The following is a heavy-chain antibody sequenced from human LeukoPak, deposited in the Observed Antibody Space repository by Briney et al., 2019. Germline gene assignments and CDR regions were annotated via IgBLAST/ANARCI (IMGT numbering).Heavy chain of an antibody. D-gene: IGHD3-22*01. CDR3: ASLGYDSSGYYPLYFDY. J-gene: IGHJ4*02. V-gene: IGHV3-66*01. Sequence: PGGSLRLSCAASGFTFSSYAMSWVRQAPGKGLEWVSVIYSGGSTYYADSVKGRFTISRDNSKNTLYLQMNSLRAEDTAVYYCASLGYDSSGYYPLYFDYWGQGTLVTVSS. CDR1: GFTFSSYA. CDR2: IYSGGST.